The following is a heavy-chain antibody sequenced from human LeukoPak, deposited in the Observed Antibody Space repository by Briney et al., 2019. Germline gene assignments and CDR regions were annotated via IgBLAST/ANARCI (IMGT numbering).Heavy chain of an antibody. Sequence: GGSLRLSCAASGFTFSSYAMHWVRQAPGKGLEWVAVISYDGSNKYYADSVKGRFTISRDNSKNTLYLQMNSLRAEDTAVYYCARDGASPGPLRPFDPWGREPWSPSPQ. CDR3: ARDGASPGPLRPFDP. D-gene: IGHD4/OR15-4a*01. J-gene: IGHJ5*02. CDR2: ISYDGSNK. CDR1: GFTFSSYA. V-gene: IGHV3-30-3*01.